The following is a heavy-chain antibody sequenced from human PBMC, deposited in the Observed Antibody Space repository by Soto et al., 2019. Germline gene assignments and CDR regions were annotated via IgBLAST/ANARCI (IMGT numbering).Heavy chain of an antibody. Sequence: QVQLVQSGAEVKKPGSSVRVSCKVSGGSFRNYGITWVRQSPGPGLEWKGGIKSVFGTAVYAQNFQGRVTIGAEELTTTASLELSSLSSDDTAVYFCARARDYDLLTAREYALDVWGQGTTVTV. CDR2: IKSVFGTA. D-gene: IGHD3-9*01. V-gene: IGHV1-69*01. J-gene: IGHJ6*02. CDR3: ARARDYDLLTAREYALDV. CDR1: GGSFRNYG.